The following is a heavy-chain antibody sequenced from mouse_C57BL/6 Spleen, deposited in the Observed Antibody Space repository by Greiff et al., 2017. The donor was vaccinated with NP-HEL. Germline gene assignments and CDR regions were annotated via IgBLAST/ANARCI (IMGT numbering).Heavy chain of an antibody. CDR3: ASLGHYYAMDY. Sequence: EVKLVESGGGLVKPGGSLKLSCAASGFTFSDYGMHWVRQAPEKGLEWVAYISSGSSTIYYADTVKGRFTISRDNAKNTLFLQMTSLRSEDTAMYYCASLGHYYAMDYWGQGTSVTVSS. V-gene: IGHV5-17*01. CDR2: ISSGSSTI. D-gene: IGHD4-1*01. CDR1: GFTFSDYG. J-gene: IGHJ4*01.